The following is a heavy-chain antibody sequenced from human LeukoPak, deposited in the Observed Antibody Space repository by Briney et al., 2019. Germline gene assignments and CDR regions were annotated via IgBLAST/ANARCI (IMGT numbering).Heavy chain of an antibody. Sequence: GGSLRLSCAASGFTFRSYGMHWVRQAPGKGLEWVAVISYDGSNKYYADSVKGRFTISRDNSKNTLYLQMNSLRAEDTAVYYCAKASEDYDILTGYYDYWGQGTLVTVSS. J-gene: IGHJ4*02. D-gene: IGHD3-9*01. CDR1: GFTFRSYG. CDR2: ISYDGSNK. V-gene: IGHV3-30*18. CDR3: AKASEDYDILTGYYDY.